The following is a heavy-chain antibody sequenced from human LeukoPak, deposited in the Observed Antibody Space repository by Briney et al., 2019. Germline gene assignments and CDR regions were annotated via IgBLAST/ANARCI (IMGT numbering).Heavy chain of an antibody. Sequence: GRSLRLSSAASGFTFSSYAMHWVRQAPGKGLEWVAVISYDGSNKYYADSVKGRFTISRDNSKNTLYLQMNSLRAEDTAVYYCARDYGSGSLYYYGMDVWGQGTTVTVSS. D-gene: IGHD3-10*01. CDR1: GFTFSSYA. CDR2: ISYDGSNK. J-gene: IGHJ6*02. CDR3: ARDYGSGSLYYYGMDV. V-gene: IGHV3-30*04.